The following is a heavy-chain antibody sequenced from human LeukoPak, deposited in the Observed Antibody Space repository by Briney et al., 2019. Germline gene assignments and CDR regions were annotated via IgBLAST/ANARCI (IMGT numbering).Heavy chain of an antibody. J-gene: IGHJ4*02. V-gene: IGHV7-4-1*02. D-gene: IGHD3-22*01. Sequence: ASVKVSCKASGYTFTSYAMNGVRQAPGQGLEWMGWINTNTGNPTYAQGFTGRFVFSLDTSVSTAYLQISSLKAEDTAVYYCATILYYYDSSGSPGFDYWGQGTLVTVSS. CDR3: ATILYYYDSSGSPGFDY. CDR2: INTNTGNP. CDR1: GYTFTSYA.